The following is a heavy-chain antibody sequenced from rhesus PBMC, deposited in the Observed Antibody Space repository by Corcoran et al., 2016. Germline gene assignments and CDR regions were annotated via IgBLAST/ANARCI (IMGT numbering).Heavy chain of an antibody. CDR2: IFGNIGNP. CDR1: GTSISSYW. D-gene: IGHD4-4*01. V-gene: IGHV4-80*01. CDR3: ARSGYGSGGVY. Sequence: QVQLQESGPGLVKPSETLSLTCAVSGTSISSYWWSWIRQPPGKGLEWIGEIFGNIGNPTYHPARKSRVIIAKDASKNQFSLKLSSVTAADTAVYYCARSGYGSGGVYWGQGILVTVSS. J-gene: IGHJ4*01.